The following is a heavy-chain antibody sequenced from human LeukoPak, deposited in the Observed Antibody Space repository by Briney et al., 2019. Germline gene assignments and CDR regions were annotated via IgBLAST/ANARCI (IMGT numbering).Heavy chain of an antibody. V-gene: IGHV4-59*01. J-gene: IGHJ2*01. CDR1: GGSIRNYY. CDR3: ARVYYSSSYDYWYCDL. Sequence: NPSETLSLTCTVSGGSIRNYYWSWIRQPPGKGLEWIGYIYYSGSTNYNPSLKSRVTISVDTSKNQFSLKLSSVTAADTAVYYCARVYYSSSYDYWYCDLWGRGTLVTVSS. CDR2: IYYSGST. D-gene: IGHD6-13*01.